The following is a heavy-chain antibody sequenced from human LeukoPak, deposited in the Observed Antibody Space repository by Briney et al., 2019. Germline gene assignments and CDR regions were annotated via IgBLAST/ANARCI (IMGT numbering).Heavy chain of an antibody. CDR2: IIPIFGTA. J-gene: IGHJ6*03. CDR3: ARDRGSSWHRVYYYMDV. Sequence: GASVKVSCKASGGTFSSYAISWVRQAPGQGLEWMGGIIPIFGTANYAQKFQGRVTITADESTSTAYMELSSLRSEDTAVYYCARDRGSSWHRVYYYMDVWGKGTTVTVSS. D-gene: IGHD6-13*01. V-gene: IGHV1-69*13. CDR1: GGTFSSYA.